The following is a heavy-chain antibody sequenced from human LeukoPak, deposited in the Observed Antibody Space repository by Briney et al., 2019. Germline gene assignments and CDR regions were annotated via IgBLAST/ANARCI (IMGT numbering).Heavy chain of an antibody. CDR2: INTNTGNP. D-gene: IGHD3-16*01. V-gene: IGHV7-4-1*02. CDR3: ARDPLGNYGLDYYFDY. CDR1: GYTFTSYG. J-gene: IGHJ4*02. Sequence: GASVKVSCKASGYTFTSYGISWLRQAPGQGLEWMGWINTNTGNPTYAQGFTGRFVFSLDTSVSTAYLQISSLKAEDTAVYYCARDPLGNYGLDYYFDYWGQGTLVTVSS.